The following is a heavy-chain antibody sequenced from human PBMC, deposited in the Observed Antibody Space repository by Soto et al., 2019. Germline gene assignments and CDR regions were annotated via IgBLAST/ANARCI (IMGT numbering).Heavy chain of an antibody. J-gene: IGHJ4*02. CDR1: GGSISGSY. Sequence: SETLSLTCSVSGGSISGSYWSWIRQSPGKGLEWLGYVYYTGSTNYSPSLRSRVSISVDTSKNEFSLRLSSVTAADTAVYFRARSVADPGAHIDYWGQGTQVTVSS. CDR2: VYYTGST. V-gene: IGHV4-59*01. CDR3: ARSVADPGAHIDY. D-gene: IGHD2-8*02.